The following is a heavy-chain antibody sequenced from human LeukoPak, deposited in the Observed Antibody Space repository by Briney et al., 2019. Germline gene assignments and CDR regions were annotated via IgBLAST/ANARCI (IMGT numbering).Heavy chain of an antibody. V-gene: IGHV4-34*01. CDR1: GFTFSNAW. Sequence: PGGSLRLSCAASGFTFSNAWMSWVRQPPGKGLGWIGEINHSGSTNYNPSLKSRVTISVDTSKNQFSLKLSSVTAADTAVYYCARLNCGSGWFDPWGQGTLVTVSS. J-gene: IGHJ5*02. D-gene: IGHD7-27*01. CDR3: ARLNCGSGWFDP. CDR2: INHSGST.